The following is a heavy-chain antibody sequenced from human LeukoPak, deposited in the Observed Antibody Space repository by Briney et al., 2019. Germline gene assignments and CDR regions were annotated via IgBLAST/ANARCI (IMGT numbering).Heavy chain of an antibody. J-gene: IGHJ4*02. Sequence: GGSLGLSCAASGFTFSSYGMHWVRQAPGKGLEWVAFIRYDGSNKYYADSVKGRFTISRDNSKNTLYLQMNSLRAEDTAVYYCAKDPAWDYYGSGSYLDYWGQGTLVTVSS. D-gene: IGHD3-10*01. CDR2: IRYDGSNK. V-gene: IGHV3-30*02. CDR1: GFTFSSYG. CDR3: AKDPAWDYYGSGSYLDY.